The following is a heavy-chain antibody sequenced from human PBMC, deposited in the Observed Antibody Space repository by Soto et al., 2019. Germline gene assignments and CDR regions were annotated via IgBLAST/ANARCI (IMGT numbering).Heavy chain of an antibody. D-gene: IGHD3-16*01. CDR1: GGSISSSSYY. J-gene: IGHJ5*02. CDR3: ARQGDSSFDP. Sequence: SETLSLTCTVSGGSISSSSYYWGWIRQPPGKGLEWIGSIYYSGSTYYNPSLKSRVTISVDTSKNQFSLKLSSVTAADTAVYYCARQGDSSFDPWGQGTLVTVSS. CDR2: IYYSGST. V-gene: IGHV4-39*01.